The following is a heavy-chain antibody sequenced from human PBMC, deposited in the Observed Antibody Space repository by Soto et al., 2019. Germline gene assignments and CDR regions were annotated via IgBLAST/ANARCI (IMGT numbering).Heavy chain of an antibody. J-gene: IGHJ5*02. Sequence: QLQLQESGPGLVKPSETLSLTCTVSGGSISSNSHYWGWIRQPPGKGLEWIGSIHYSGSTHYKPSLKVRVTISVDTSKNQSSVKLSSVTAADPAVYYCARRAVAVWFDPWGQGTLVTVSS. D-gene: IGHD6-13*01. CDR1: GGSISSNSHY. CDR3: ARRAVAVWFDP. V-gene: IGHV4-39*01. CDR2: IHYSGST.